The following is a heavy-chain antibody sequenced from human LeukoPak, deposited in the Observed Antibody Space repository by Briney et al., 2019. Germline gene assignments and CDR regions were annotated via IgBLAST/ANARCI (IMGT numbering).Heavy chain of an antibody. CDR1: GFSFDGFG. Sequence: PGGSLRLSYAGSGFSFDGFGMHWVRQRLGKGLEWVSLISGDGGTTHYADSVKGRCTISRDNSKNYLYLQMNSLRTDDTALYYCAKDSPYSGRVFDCWGQGTLVTVSS. J-gene: IGHJ4*02. V-gene: IGHV3-43*02. CDR3: AKDSPYSGRVFDC. CDR2: ISGDGGTT. D-gene: IGHD5-12*01.